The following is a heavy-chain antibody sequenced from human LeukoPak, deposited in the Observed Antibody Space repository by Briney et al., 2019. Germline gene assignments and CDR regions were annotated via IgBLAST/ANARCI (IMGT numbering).Heavy chain of an antibody. CDR1: GYTFTSYG. V-gene: IGHV1-18*01. CDR2: ISAYNGNT. D-gene: IGHD4-11*01. Sequence: ASVTVSCKASGYTFTSYGISWVRQAPGQGLEWMGWISAYNGNTNYAQKLQGRVTMTTDTSTSTAYMELRSLRSDDTAVYYCARAYSNPPAYYYYGMDVWGQGTTVTVSS. CDR3: ARAYSNPPAYYYYGMDV. J-gene: IGHJ6*02.